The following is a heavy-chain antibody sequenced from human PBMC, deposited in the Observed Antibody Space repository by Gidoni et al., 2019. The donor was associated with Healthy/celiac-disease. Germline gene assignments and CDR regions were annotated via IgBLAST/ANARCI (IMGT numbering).Heavy chain of an antibody. CDR2: ISWDGGST. V-gene: IGHV3-43D*04. D-gene: IGHD6-19*01. CDR3: AKDIGAGGQWLATYYYYGMDV. J-gene: IGHJ6*02. CDR1: GFTFDAYA. Sequence: EVQLVESGGVVVQPGGSLRLSCEASGFTFDAYAMHWVRQAPGKGLEWVSLISWDGGSTYYADSVKGRFTISRDNSKNSLYLQMNSLRAEDTALYYCAKDIGAGGQWLATYYYYGMDVWGQGTTVTVSS.